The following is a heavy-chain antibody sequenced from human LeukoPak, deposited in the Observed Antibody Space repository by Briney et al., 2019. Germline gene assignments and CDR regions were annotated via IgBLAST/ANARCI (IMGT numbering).Heavy chain of an antibody. CDR1: GGTFSTYA. V-gene: IGHV1-69*13. J-gene: IGHJ4*02. CDR3: AREGPRYSGRVH. D-gene: IGHD1-26*01. CDR2: IIPIFGTA. Sequence: RASVKVSCKASGGTFSTYAISWVRQAPGQGLEWMGGIIPIFGTANYAQKFQGRVTITADESTSTAYMELSSLRSEDTAVYYCAREGPRYSGRVHWGQGTLVTVSS.